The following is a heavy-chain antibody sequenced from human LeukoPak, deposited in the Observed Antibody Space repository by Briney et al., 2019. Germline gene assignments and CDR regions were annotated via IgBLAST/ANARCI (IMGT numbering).Heavy chain of an antibody. V-gene: IGHV4-39*01. CDR2: IYYSGST. J-gene: IGHJ6*04. CDR3: ASPYDFWSGRPDV. D-gene: IGHD3-3*01. CDR1: GGSISSSSYY. Sequence: SETLSLTCTVSGGSISSSSYYWGWIRQPPGKGLEWIGSIYYSGSTYYNPSLKSRVTISVDTSKNQFSLKLSSMTAADTAVYYCASPYDFWSGRPDVWGKGTTVTVSS.